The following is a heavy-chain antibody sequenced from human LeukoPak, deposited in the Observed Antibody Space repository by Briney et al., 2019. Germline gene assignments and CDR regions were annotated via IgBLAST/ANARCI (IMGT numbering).Heavy chain of an antibody. Sequence: GGSLRLSCAASGFTVSRDYMSWVRQAPGKGLEWVSVIYSGGSTYYADSVKGRFTISRDNSKNTLYHQMNSLRAEDTAVYYCAGNNSDFSDSSGYYGSQYWGQGTLVTVSS. CDR2: IYSGGST. D-gene: IGHD3-22*01. J-gene: IGHJ4*02. V-gene: IGHV3-66*01. CDR1: GFTVSRDY. CDR3: AGNNSDFSDSSGYYGSQY.